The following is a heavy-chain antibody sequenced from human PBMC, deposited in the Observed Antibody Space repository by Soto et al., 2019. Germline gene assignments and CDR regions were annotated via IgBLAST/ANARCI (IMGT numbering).Heavy chain of an antibody. V-gene: IGHV4-59*01. Sequence: QVQLQESGPGRVKPSDTLSLTCAVFGASINTYYWSWIRQPPGKGLEWIGSISYSGSTNYNPSLKSRVTISVDTSKNQFSLRLSSVTAADTAVYYCARDLLRNFDYWGQGTLVTVSS. J-gene: IGHJ4*02. CDR2: ISYSGST. CDR3: ARDLLRNFDY. D-gene: IGHD4-17*01. CDR1: GASINTYY.